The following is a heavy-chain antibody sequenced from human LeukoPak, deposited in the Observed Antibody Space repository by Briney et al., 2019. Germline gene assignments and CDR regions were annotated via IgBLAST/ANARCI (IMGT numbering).Heavy chain of an antibody. CDR2: IYPGDSDT. CDR3: ARRGGLVDTFDI. D-gene: IGHD6-6*01. J-gene: IGHJ3*02. Sequence: GESLKISCKGSGYIFSDFWIVWVRQMPGQGLEWMGIIYPGDSDTRYSPSFQGQVTISADKSISTAYLQWSSLKASDTAMYYCARRGGLVDTFDIWGQGTMVTVSS. CDR1: GYIFSDFW. V-gene: IGHV5-51*01.